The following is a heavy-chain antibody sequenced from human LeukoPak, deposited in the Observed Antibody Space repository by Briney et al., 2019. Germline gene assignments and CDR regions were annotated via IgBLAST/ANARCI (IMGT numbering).Heavy chain of an antibody. CDR3: AKDTRGYSSSWYKDYFDY. J-gene: IGHJ4*02. D-gene: IGHD6-13*01. CDR2: ISGSGGST. CDR1: GFTFSSYA. Sequence: GGSLRLPCAASGFTFSSYAMSWVRQAPGKGLEWVSAISGSGGSTYYADSVKGRFTISRDNSKNTLYLQMNSLRAEDTAVYYCAKDTRGYSSSWYKDYFDYWGQGTLVTVSS. V-gene: IGHV3-23*01.